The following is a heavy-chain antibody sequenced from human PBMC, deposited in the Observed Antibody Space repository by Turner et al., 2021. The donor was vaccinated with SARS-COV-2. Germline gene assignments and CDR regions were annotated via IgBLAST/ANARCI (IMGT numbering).Heavy chain of an antibody. J-gene: IGHJ4*02. CDR1: GFTFRTYT. Sequence: QVHLLESGGGVVQPGMSLRLSCAASGFTFRTYTMHWVRQAPGEGLGWVAHISYDGSSTYYTDSVKGRFTVSRDNSKNTVYLQMNSLTEGDTAVYFCARGDGYFASGSPVDYWGQGTRVTVSS. V-gene: IGHV3-30*14. CDR3: ARGDGYFASGSPVDY. CDR2: ISYDGSST. D-gene: IGHD3-10*01.